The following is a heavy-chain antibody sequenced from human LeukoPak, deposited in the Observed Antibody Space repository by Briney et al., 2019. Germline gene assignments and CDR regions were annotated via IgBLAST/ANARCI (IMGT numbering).Heavy chain of an antibody. CDR2: IRRGGSDR. V-gene: IGHV3-7*03. CDR1: GFTLSSFG. J-gene: IGHJ4*02. Sequence: PGGSLRLSCAASGFTLSSFGMSWVRQSPGKGLEWVANIRRGGSDRYYVDSVKGRFTISRDNAKNTLYLQMNSLRAEDTAVYYCAKARGRDGYKDELDYWGQGTLVTVSS. D-gene: IGHD5-24*01. CDR3: AKARGRDGYKDELDY.